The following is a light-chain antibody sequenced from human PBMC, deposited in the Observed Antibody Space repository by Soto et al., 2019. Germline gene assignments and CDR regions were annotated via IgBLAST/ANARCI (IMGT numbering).Light chain of an antibody. V-gene: IGKV3-20*01. Sequence: EIVLTQSPGTLSLSPGERATLSCRASQSVSSSYLAWYQQKPGQAPRLLIYVASSRATGIPDRFSGSGSGTDFTLTISRLEPEDVAVYYCQQYGDSPRTFGQGTKLEIK. J-gene: IGKJ2*01. CDR2: VAS. CDR3: QQYGDSPRT. CDR1: QSVSSSY.